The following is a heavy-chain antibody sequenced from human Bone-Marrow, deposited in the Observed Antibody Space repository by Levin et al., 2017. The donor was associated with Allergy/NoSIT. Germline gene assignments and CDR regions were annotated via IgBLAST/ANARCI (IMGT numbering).Heavy chain of an antibody. D-gene: IGHD2-2*01. J-gene: IGHJ4*02. CDR2: IGTAADS. V-gene: IGHV3-13*01. CDR1: GFTFSSYD. CDR3: ARVALPRYCTSTSCSDSGYYFDY. Sequence: SCAASGFTFSSYDMHWVRQATGRGLDWVSAIGTAADSYYSGSVKGRFTVSRDNAKNSFYRKRNSLRAGDTAVYYCARVALPRYCTSTSCSDSGYYFDYWGQGTLVTVSS.